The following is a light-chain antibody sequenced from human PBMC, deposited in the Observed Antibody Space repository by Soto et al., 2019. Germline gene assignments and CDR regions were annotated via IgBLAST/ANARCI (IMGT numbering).Light chain of an antibody. V-gene: IGLV1-51*01. Sequence: QSVMTQPPSVSAAPGQKVTISCSGSSSNIGGNSVSWYQQLPGTAPKLLIYEGIKRPSGVSNRFSGSNSGSTASLTISGLQAEDEADYYCCSYVGATTYVFGTGTKLTVL. CDR3: CSYVGATTYV. CDR2: EGI. CDR1: SSNIGGNS. J-gene: IGLJ1*01.